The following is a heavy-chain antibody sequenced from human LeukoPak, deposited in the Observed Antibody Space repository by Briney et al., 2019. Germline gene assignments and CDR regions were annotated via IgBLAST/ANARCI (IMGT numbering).Heavy chain of an antibody. CDR2: ISGGSTAT. CDR1: EFTFSNYA. CDR3: ARGGGRSYSDAFDI. V-gene: IGHV3-48*02. J-gene: IGHJ3*02. D-gene: IGHD1-26*01. Sequence: GGSLRLSCAASEFTFSNYAMNWVRQAPGKGLEWLSFISGGSTATQYADSVKGRFTISRDIGRKALYLQMNSLRDEDTAVYYCARGGGRSYSDAFDIWDQGTVVTVSS.